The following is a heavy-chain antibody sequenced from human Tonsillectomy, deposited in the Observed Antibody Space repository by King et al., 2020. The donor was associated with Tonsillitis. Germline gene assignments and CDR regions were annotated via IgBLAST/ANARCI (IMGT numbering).Heavy chain of an antibody. J-gene: IGHJ3*02. Sequence: VPLQESGPGLVKPSETLSLTCTVSGGSISSYYWSWLRQPPGKGLEWIGYIYYSGSTNYNPSLKSRVTISVDTSKNQFSLKLSSVTAADTAVYYCARALPDYDFWSGYYTDAFDIWGQGTMVTVSS. V-gene: IGHV4-59*01. CDR2: IYYSGST. D-gene: IGHD3-3*01. CDR1: GGSISSYY. CDR3: ARALPDYDFWSGYYTDAFDI.